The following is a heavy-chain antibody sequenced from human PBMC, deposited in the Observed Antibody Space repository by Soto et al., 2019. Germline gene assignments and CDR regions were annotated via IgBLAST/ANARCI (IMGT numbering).Heavy chain of an antibody. J-gene: IGHJ6*02. CDR3: AKDPRNYYDSSGPLYYYGMDV. V-gene: IGHV3-30*18. Sequence: HPGGSLRLSCAASGFTFSSYGMHWVRQAPGKGLEWVAVISYDGSNKYYADSVKGRFTISRDNSKNTLYLQMNSLRAEDTAVYYCAKDPRNYYDSSGPLYYYGMDVWGQGTTVTVSS. D-gene: IGHD3-22*01. CDR2: ISYDGSNK. CDR1: GFTFSSYG.